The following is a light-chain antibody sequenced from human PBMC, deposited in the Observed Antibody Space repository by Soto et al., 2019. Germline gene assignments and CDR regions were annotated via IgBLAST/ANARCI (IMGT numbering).Light chain of an antibody. CDR2: AIS. J-gene: IGKJ1*01. V-gene: IGKV3-20*01. CDR3: QQYSNSPGT. CDR1: QSVTSNY. Sequence: EIVLTQSPGTLSLSPGESAALSCRASQSVTSNYLAWSRQKPGQAPRLLIYAISSRPAGVSDRFSGTGSGTDFTLTITRLEPGASAVYYCQQYSNSPGTFGQGTRVEV.